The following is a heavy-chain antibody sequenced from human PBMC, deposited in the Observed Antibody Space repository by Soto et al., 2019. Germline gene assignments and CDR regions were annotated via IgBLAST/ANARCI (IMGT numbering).Heavy chain of an antibody. D-gene: IGHD1-1*01. CDR2: ILVGGST. CDR3: AKATATSGGAFDI. J-gene: IGHJ3*02. Sequence: PGGSLRLSCAASGLICSSYDMSWVRQAPGKGLEWVSTILVGGSTHYEDSVKGRFTISRDESKNTVYLQMHSLTAGDTAVYYCAKATATSGGAFDICGQGTMVTVS. CDR1: GLICSSYD. V-gene: IGHV3-23*01.